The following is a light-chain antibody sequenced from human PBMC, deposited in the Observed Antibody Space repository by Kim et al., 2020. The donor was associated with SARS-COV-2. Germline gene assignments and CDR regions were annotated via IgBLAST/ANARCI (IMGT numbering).Light chain of an antibody. J-gene: IGLJ3*02. CDR2: LNSDGSH. V-gene: IGLV4-69*01. CDR1: SGHSSYA. Sequence: ASVKITWPMSSGHSSYAIAWHQQQPEKGPRYLMKLNSDGSHSKGDGIPDRFSGSSSGAERYLTISSLQSEDEADYYCQTWGTGIWVFGGGTQLTVL. CDR3: QTWGTGIWV.